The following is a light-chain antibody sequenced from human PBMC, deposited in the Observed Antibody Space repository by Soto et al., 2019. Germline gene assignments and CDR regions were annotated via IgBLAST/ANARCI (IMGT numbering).Light chain of an antibody. CDR1: QRISTY. CDR3: QQCYSSPRT. V-gene: IGKV1-39*01. J-gene: IGKJ1*01. Sequence: DIQMTQYQSTLSAGVGDRVTITCRASQRISTYLNWYQQKPGKAPTLLIYAASSLQSGVPSRFSGGGSGTDFTLTINTLQPEDFATYFCQQCYSSPRTFGQGTKVDIK. CDR2: AAS.